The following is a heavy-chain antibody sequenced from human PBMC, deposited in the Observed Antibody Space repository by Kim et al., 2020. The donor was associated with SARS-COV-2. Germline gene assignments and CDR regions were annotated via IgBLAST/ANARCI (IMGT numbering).Heavy chain of an antibody. V-gene: IGHV3-11*06. Sequence: GGSLRLSCAASGFTFSDYYMSWIRQAPGKGLEWVSYISSSSSYTNYADSVKGRFTISRDNAKNSLYLQMNSLRAEDTAVYYCARGAAIAVAGRFDPWGQGTLVTVSS. CDR1: GFTFSDYY. D-gene: IGHD6-19*01. J-gene: IGHJ5*02. CDR3: ARGAAIAVAGRFDP. CDR2: ISSSSSYT.